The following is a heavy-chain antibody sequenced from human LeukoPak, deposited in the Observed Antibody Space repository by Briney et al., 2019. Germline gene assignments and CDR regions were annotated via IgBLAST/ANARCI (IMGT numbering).Heavy chain of an antibody. Sequence: ASVKVSCKASGYTFTSYGISWVRQAPGQGLEWMGWISAYTGNTNYAQKLQGRVTMTTDTSTSAAYMELRSLRSDDTAVYYCAREREDIVVVPAALDAFDIWGQGTMVTVSS. V-gene: IGHV1-18*04. CDR3: AREREDIVVVPAALDAFDI. CDR2: ISAYTGNT. CDR1: GYTFTSYG. D-gene: IGHD2-2*01. J-gene: IGHJ3*02.